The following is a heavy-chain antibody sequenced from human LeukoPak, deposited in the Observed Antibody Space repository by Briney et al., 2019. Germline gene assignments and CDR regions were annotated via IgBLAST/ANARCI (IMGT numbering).Heavy chain of an antibody. CDR2: IKQDGSEK. D-gene: IGHD2-15*01. Sequence: GGSLRLSCAASGFTFSSYWMSWVRQAPGKGLEWGANIKQDGSEKYYVDSVKGRFTISRDNAKNSLYLQMNSLRAEDTAVYYCAREGECSGGSCYFPSGLFDYWGQGTLVTVSS. J-gene: IGHJ4*02. V-gene: IGHV3-7*01. CDR1: GFTFSSYW. CDR3: AREGECSGGSCYFPSGLFDY.